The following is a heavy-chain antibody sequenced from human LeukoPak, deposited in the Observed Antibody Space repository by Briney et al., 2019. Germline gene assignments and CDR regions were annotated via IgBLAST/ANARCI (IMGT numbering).Heavy chain of an antibody. V-gene: IGHV4-59*08. D-gene: IGHD6-19*01. J-gene: IGHJ4*02. CDR2: LYYSGST. CDR1: GGSISSYY. CDR3: ARHRVAVAGSYFDF. Sequence: KPSETLSLTCTVSGGSISSYYWSWIRQPPGKGLEWIVYLYYSGSTNYNSSLKSRVTISVDTSKNQFSLNLSSVTAADTAVYYCARHRVAVAGSYFDFWGQGTLVTVSS.